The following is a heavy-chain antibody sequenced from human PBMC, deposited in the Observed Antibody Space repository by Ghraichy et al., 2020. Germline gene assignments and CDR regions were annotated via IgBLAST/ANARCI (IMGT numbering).Heavy chain of an antibody. Sequence: GGSLRLSCAASGFSVSNKYMSWVRQAPGKGLEWVSTIYGGGSTYYADSVKGRFTISRDNSKNTLYLQMNSLRAEDTAVYYCGRDSSRYSYGAHTDHWGQGTLVTVSS. D-gene: IGHD5-18*01. CDR3: GRDSSRYSYGAHTDH. V-gene: IGHV3-53*01. J-gene: IGHJ4*02. CDR1: GFSVSNKY. CDR2: IYGGGST.